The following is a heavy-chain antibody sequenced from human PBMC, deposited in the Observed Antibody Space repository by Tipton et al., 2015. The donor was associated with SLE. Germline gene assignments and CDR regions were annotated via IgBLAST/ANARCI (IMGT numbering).Heavy chain of an antibody. V-gene: IGHV4-38-2*01. CDR1: GYSISSGYY. D-gene: IGHD3-10*01. J-gene: IGHJ4*02. CDR2: IYYSGST. CDR3: ARAPLWFGDFSRYYFDY. Sequence: TLSLTCAVSGYSISSGYYWGWIRQPPGKGLEWIGSIYYSGSTYYNPSLKSRVTISVDTSKNQFSLKLSSVTAADTAVYYCARAPLWFGDFSRYYFDYWGQGTLVTVSS.